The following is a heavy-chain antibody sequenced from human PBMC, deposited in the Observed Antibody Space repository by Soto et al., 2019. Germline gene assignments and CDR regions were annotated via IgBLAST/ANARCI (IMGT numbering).Heavy chain of an antibody. J-gene: IGHJ4*02. CDR3: ARGPLAYYYDSSGYFVLDY. CDR2: IYYSGST. D-gene: IGHD3-22*01. V-gene: IGHV4-30-4*01. Sequence: SETLSLTCTVSGGSISSGDYYWSWIRQPPGKGLEWIGYIYYSGSTYYNPSLKSRVTISVDTSKNQFSLKLSSVTAADTAVYYCARGPLAYYYDSSGYFVLDYWGQGTLVTVSS. CDR1: GGSISSGDYY.